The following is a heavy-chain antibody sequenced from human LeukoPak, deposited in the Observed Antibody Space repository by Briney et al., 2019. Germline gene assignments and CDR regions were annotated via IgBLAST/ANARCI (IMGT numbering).Heavy chain of an antibody. V-gene: IGHV1-69*13. CDR1: GGTFSSYA. CDR3: ARDRDDFWSGYYNYYYYYYMDV. J-gene: IGHJ6*03. D-gene: IGHD3-3*01. CDR2: IIPIFGTA. Sequence: GASVKVSCKASGGTFSSYAISWVRQAPGQGLEWMGGIIPIFGTANYAQKFQGRVTITSDESTSTDYMELSSLRSEDTAVYYCARDRDDFWSGYYNYYYYYYMDVWGKGTTVTVSS.